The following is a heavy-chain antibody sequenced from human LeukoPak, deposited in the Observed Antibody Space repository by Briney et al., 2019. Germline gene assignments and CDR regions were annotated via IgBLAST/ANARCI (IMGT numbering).Heavy chain of an antibody. CDR3: ARKTGTTFDWFDP. CDR1: GFTFSSYS. D-gene: IGHD1-7*01. J-gene: IGHJ5*02. CDR2: ISSSSSYI. V-gene: IGHV3-21*01. Sequence: PGGSLRLSCAASGFTFSSYSMNWVRQAPGKGLEWVSSISSSSSYIYYADSVKGRFTISRDNAKNSLYLQMNSLRAEDTAVYYCARKTGTTFDWFDPWGQGTLVTVSS.